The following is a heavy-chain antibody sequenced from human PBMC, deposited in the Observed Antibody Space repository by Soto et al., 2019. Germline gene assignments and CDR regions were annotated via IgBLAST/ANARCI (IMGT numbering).Heavy chain of an antibody. CDR1: GYGFSTHW. CDR3: ANPGGFGMDV. D-gene: IGHD2-8*02. V-gene: IGHV5-51*01. Sequence: PGESLKISCKASGYGFSTHWIGWVRQLPGKGPEWMGIIFPSDSDTRYDPSFQGHVTISADMSINTAYLQWNRLKASDTAMYYCANPGGFGMDVWGQGTPFTVSS. J-gene: IGHJ6*02. CDR2: IFPSDSDT.